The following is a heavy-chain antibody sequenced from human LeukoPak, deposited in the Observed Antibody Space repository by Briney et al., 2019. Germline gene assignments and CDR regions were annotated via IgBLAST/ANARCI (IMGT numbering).Heavy chain of an antibody. J-gene: IGHJ2*01. D-gene: IGHD3-10*01. CDR2: ISAYNGNT. Sequence: ASVKVSCKASGYTFTSYGISWVRQAPGQGLEWMGWISAYNGNTNYAQKLQGRVTMTTDTPTSTAYMELRSLRSDDTAVYYCARVGGGSGSNWYFDLWGRGTLVTVSS. CDR1: GYTFTSYG. CDR3: ARVGGGSGSNWYFDL. V-gene: IGHV1-18*01.